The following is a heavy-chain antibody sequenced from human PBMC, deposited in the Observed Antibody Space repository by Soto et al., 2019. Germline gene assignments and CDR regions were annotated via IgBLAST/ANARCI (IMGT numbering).Heavy chain of an antibody. Sequence: GGSLRLSCAASGFTFSSYEMNWVRQAPGKGLEWVSYISSSGSTIYYADSVKGRFTISRDNAKNSLYLQMNSLRAEDTAAYYCARDPSYDFWSGYYGTLSGYFDYWGQGTLVTVSS. D-gene: IGHD3-3*01. CDR2: ISSSGSTI. J-gene: IGHJ4*02. CDR3: ARDPSYDFWSGYYGTLSGYFDY. CDR1: GFTFSSYE. V-gene: IGHV3-48*03.